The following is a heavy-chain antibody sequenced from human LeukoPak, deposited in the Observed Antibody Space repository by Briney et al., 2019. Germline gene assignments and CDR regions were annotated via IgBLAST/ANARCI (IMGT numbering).Heavy chain of an antibody. J-gene: IGHJ4*02. Sequence: GASVKVSCKASGYTFTSYYMHWVRQAPGQGLEWMGIINPSGGSTSYAQKFQGRVTMTEDTSTDTAYMELSSLRSEDTAVYYCATGRYYDSSGYYKAWEKYDYWGQGTLVTVSS. V-gene: IGHV1-46*01. D-gene: IGHD3-22*01. CDR1: GYTFTSYY. CDR3: ATGRYYDSSGYYKAWEKYDY. CDR2: INPSGGST.